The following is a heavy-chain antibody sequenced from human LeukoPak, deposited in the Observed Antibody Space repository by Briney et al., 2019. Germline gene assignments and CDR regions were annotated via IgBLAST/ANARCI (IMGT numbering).Heavy chain of an antibody. J-gene: IGHJ6*03. Sequence: GGSLRLSCTGSGLTFSSYAMGWVRQAAGKGLEWVSTISGSGGDTYYADSVKGRFTISRDNSKNSIFLQMNSLRAEDTAVYYCAKSGSRFLEWLQNPYMDVWGKGTTVTVSS. CDR3: AKSGSRFLEWLQNPYMDV. CDR2: ISGSGGDT. CDR1: GLTFSSYA. D-gene: IGHD3-3*01. V-gene: IGHV3-23*01.